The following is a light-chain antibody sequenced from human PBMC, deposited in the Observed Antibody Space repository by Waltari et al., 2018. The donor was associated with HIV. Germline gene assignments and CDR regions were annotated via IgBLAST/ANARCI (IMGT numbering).Light chain of an antibody. V-gene: IGKV1-5*03. CDR1: QSISNW. J-gene: IGKJ1*01. CDR2: RAS. Sequence: DIQMTQSLSTLSASMGDRVSITCRASQSISNWLARYQQKPGQAPKLLIYRASTLESGVPSRFSGSGSGTEFTLTINNLQPDDFATYYCQQYSAFPWTFGQGAKVEIK. CDR3: QQYSAFPWT.